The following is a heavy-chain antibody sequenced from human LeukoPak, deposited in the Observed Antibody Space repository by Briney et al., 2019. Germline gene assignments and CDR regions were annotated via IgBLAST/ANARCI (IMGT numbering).Heavy chain of an antibody. CDR1: GYTFARYY. V-gene: IGHV1-46*01. CDR3: ARHSLPGTTPFDY. Sequence: GASVKVSCKASGYTFARYYIHWVRQAPGQGLEWMGIINPSGGSTRYAQKFQGRVSMTRDTSTSTVYMELSSLESDDTALYYCARHSLPGTTPFDYWGQGTLVTVSS. D-gene: IGHD1-1*01. CDR2: INPSGGST. J-gene: IGHJ4*02.